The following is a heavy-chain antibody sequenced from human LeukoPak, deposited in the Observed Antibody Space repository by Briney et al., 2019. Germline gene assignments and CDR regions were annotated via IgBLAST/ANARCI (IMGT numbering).Heavy chain of an antibody. V-gene: IGHV3-30-3*01. Sequence: GRSLRLSCAASGFTFSSYAMHWVRQAPGRGRGGVAVISYDGSNKYYADSVKGRFTISRDNSKNTLYLQMNSLRAEDTAVYYCARGPSIMVRGVIGYWGQGTLVTVSS. CDR2: ISYDGSNK. J-gene: IGHJ4*02. CDR1: GFTFSSYA. D-gene: IGHD3-10*01. CDR3: ARGPSIMVRGVIGY.